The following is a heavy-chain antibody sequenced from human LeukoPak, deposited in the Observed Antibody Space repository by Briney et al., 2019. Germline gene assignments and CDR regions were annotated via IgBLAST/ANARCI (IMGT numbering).Heavy chain of an antibody. CDR2: IYYSGST. Sequence: PSETLSLTCTVSGGSISSSSYYWGWIRQPPGKGLEWIGSIYYSGSTYYNPSLKSRVTISVDTSKNQFSLKLSSVTAADTAVYYCARQPRGVLDPWGQGTLVTVSS. CDR1: GGSISSSSYY. D-gene: IGHD3-10*01. CDR3: ARQPRGVLDP. V-gene: IGHV4-39*01. J-gene: IGHJ5*02.